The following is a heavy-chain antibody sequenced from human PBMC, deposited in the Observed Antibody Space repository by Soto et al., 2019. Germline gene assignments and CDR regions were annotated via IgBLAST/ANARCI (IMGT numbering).Heavy chain of an antibody. V-gene: IGHV1-46*01. J-gene: IGHJ6*02. D-gene: IGHD3-10*01. CDR1: GYTFTSYY. Sequence: GASVKVSCKASGYTFTSYYMHWVRQAPGQGLEWMGIINPSGGSTSYAQKIQGRVTMTRDTSTSTVYMELSSLRSEDTAVYYCARVLAFYGSGSYYPYYYYYGMDVWGQGTTVTVSS. CDR2: INPSGGST. CDR3: ARVLAFYGSGSYYPYYYYYGMDV.